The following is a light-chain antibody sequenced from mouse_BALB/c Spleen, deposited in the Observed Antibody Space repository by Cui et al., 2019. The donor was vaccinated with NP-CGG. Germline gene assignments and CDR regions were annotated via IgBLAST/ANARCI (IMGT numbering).Light chain of an antibody. J-gene: IGLJ1*01. CDR1: TGAVTTRNY. CDR3: ALWYSNHWV. CDR2: GTN. V-gene: IGLV1*01. Sequence: QAVVTQESALTTSPGETVTLTCRSSTGAVTTRNYANWVQEKPDHLFTVLIGGTNNRVPGVPARFSGSLIGDKAALTITGAQTEDEAIYFCALWYSNHWVFGGGTKLTVL.